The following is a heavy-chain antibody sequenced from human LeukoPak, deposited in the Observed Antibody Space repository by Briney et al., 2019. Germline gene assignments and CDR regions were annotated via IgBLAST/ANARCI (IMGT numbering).Heavy chain of an antibody. Sequence: PGGSLRLSCAASGFTFSSYSMNWVRQAPGKGLEWVSSISSSSSYIYYADSVKGRFTISRDNAKNSLYLQMNSLRAEDTAVYYCAKDGATMGYYFDYWGQGTLVTVSS. CDR3: AKDGATMGYYFDY. CDR2: ISSSSSYI. CDR1: GFTFSSYS. D-gene: IGHD5-12*01. V-gene: IGHV3-21*01. J-gene: IGHJ4*02.